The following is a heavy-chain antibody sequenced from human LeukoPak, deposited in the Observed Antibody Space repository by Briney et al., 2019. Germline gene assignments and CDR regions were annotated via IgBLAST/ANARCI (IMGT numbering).Heavy chain of an antibody. V-gene: IGHV4-34*01. CDR2: INHSGST. Sequence: SETLSLTCAVYGGSFSGYYWSWIRQPPGKGLEWIGEINHSGSTNYNPSLKSRVTISVDTSKNQFSLKLSSVTAADTAVYYCARGAGDSSSWYFIRDYYYYYYMDVWGKGTTVTVSS. D-gene: IGHD6-13*01. J-gene: IGHJ6*03. CDR1: GGSFSGYY. CDR3: ARGAGDSSSWYFIRDYYYYYYMDV.